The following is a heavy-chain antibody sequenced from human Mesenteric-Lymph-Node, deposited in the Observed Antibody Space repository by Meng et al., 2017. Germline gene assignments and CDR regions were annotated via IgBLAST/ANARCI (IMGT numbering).Heavy chain of an antibody. CDR2: INGDGRRL. CDR1: GFTFSSNW. V-gene: IGHV3-74*01. Sequence: GGSLRLSCAASGFTFSSNWMYWVRQAPGKGLVWVSRINGDGRRLNYADSVKGRFTISRDNAKNTLYLQMNSLRAEDTALYYCAKDFRAVTTIGFDYWGQGTLVTVSS. CDR3: AKDFRAVTTIGFDY. D-gene: IGHD4-17*01. J-gene: IGHJ4*02.